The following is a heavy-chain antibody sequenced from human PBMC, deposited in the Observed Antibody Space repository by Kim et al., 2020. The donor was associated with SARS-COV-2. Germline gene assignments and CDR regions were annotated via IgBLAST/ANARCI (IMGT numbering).Heavy chain of an antibody. J-gene: IGHJ6*02. D-gene: IGHD3-22*01. Sequence: SVKVSCKASGFTFTSSAVQWVRQARGQRLEWIGWIVVGSGNTNYAQKFQERVTITRDMSTSTAYMELSSLRSEDTAVYYCAASAKVVVITSLRMDGYYGMDVWGQGTTVTVSS. CDR3: AASAKVVVITSLRMDGYYGMDV. CDR2: IVVGSGNT. CDR1: GFTFTSSA. V-gene: IGHV1-58*01.